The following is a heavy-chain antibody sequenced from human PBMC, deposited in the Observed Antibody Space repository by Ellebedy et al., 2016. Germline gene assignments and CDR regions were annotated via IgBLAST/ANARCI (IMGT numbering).Heavy chain of an antibody. CDR2: IYYSGST. J-gene: IGHJ4*02. V-gene: IGHV4-39*07. CDR1: GGSISSSSYY. CDR3: ARELSSSWYGGPTYYFDY. Sequence: SETLSLXXTVSGGSISSSSYYWGWIRQPPGKGLEWIGSIYYSGSTNYNPSLKSRVTISVDTSKNQFSLKLSSVTAADTAVYYCARELSSSWYGGPTYYFDYWGQGTLVTVSS. D-gene: IGHD6-13*01.